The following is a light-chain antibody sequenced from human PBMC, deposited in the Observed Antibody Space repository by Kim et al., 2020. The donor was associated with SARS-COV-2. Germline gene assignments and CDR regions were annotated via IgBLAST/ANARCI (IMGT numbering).Light chain of an antibody. CDR2: QDN. CDR1: KLWDKY. J-gene: IGLJ2*01. V-gene: IGLV3-1*01. Sequence: SVSPGQTASITCSGDKLWDKYACWYQQKPGHSPVLVIYQDNKRPSGIPGLFSGSNSGNTATLTISGTQAMDEADYYCQAWDSSTVVFGGVTQLTVL. CDR3: QAWDSSTVV.